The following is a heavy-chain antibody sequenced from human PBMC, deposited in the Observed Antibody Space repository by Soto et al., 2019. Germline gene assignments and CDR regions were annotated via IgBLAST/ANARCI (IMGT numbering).Heavy chain of an antibody. CDR3: AKAPLAYSSSWLYFDY. CDR1: GFTFNSYG. J-gene: IGHJ4*02. CDR2: ISYDGSNK. V-gene: IGHV3-30*18. Sequence: PGGSLRLSCAASGFTFNSYGMHWVRQAPGKGLEWVAVISYDGSNKYYADSVKGRFTISRDNSKNTLYLQMNSLRAEDTAVYYCAKAPLAYSSSWLYFDYWGQGTLVTVSS. D-gene: IGHD6-13*01.